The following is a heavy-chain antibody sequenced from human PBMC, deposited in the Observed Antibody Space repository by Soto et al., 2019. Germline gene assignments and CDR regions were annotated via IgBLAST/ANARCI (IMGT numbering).Heavy chain of an antibody. Sequence: EVQLVESGGGLVQPGGSLRLSCAASGFTFSSYDMHWVRQATGKGLEWVSAIGTAGDPYYPGSVKGRFTISRENAKNSLYLQMNSLRAGDTAVYYCAKVHYYGSGSYYNVHYYYGMDVWGQGTTVTVSS. J-gene: IGHJ6*02. CDR3: AKVHYYGSGSYYNVHYYYGMDV. D-gene: IGHD3-10*01. CDR1: GFTFSSYD. V-gene: IGHV3-13*05. CDR2: IGTAGDP.